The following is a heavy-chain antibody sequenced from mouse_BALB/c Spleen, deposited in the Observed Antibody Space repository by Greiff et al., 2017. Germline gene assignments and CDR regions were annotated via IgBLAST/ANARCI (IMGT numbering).Heavy chain of an antibody. V-gene: IGHV1S29*02. D-gene: IGHD1-1*01. CDR1: GYTFTDYN. CDR3: ARSRITTVVAWDY. J-gene: IGHJ2*01. CDR2: IYPYNGGT. Sequence: VQLKQSGPELVKPGASVKISCTASGYTFTDYNMHWVKQSHGKSLEWIGYIYPYNGGTGYNQKFKSKATLTVDNSSSTAYMELRSLTSEDSAVYYWARSRITTVVAWDYWGQGTTLTVSS.